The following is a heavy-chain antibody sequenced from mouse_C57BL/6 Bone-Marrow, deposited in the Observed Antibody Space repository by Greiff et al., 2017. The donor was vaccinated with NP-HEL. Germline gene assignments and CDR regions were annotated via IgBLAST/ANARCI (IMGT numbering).Heavy chain of an antibody. J-gene: IGHJ3*01. CDR3: ARRGGLRLAWFAD. CDR2: INPGSGGT. CDR1: GYAFTNYL. V-gene: IGHV1-54*01. D-gene: IGHD2-4*01. Sequence: QVQLKQSGAELVRPGTSVKVSCKASGYAFTNYLIEWVKQRPGQGLKWIGVINPGSGGTNYNEKFKGKATLTADKSSSTAYMQLSSLTSEDSAVYFCARRGGLRLAWFADWGQGTLVTVSA.